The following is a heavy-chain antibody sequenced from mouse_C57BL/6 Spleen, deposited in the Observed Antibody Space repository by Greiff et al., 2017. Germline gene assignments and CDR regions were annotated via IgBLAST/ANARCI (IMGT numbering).Heavy chain of an antibody. D-gene: IGHD2-1*01. CDR3: ARSGGNYDYAMDY. CDR1: GYTFTSYW. V-gene: IGHV1-69*01. CDR2: IDPSDSYT. Sequence: VQLQQSGAELVMPGASVKLSCKASGYTFTSYWMHWVKQRPGQGLEWIGEIDPSDSYTNYNQKFKGKSTLTVDKSSSTAYMQLSSLTSEDSAVYYCARSGGNYDYAMDYWGQGTSVTVSS. J-gene: IGHJ4*01.